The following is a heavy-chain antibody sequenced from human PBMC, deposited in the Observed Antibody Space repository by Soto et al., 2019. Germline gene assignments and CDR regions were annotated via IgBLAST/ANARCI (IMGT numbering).Heavy chain of an antibody. CDR1: GFTFDDYT. Sequence: GGSLRLSCAASGFTFDDYTMHWVRQAPGKGLEWVSLISWVGGSTYYADSVKGRFTISRDNSKNSLYLQMNSLRTEDTALYYCAKDFNYYDSSGPGDYWGQGTLVTVSS. D-gene: IGHD3-22*01. CDR2: ISWVGGST. CDR3: AKDFNYYDSSGPGDY. J-gene: IGHJ4*02. V-gene: IGHV3-43*01.